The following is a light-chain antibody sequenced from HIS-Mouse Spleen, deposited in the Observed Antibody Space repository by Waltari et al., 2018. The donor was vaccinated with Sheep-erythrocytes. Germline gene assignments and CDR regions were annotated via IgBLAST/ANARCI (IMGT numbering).Light chain of an antibody. CDR1: QSLLHSNGYNY. J-gene: IGKJ4*01. Sequence: DIVMTQSPLSLPVTPGEPASISCSSSQSLLHSNGYNYLDWYLQKPGQSPQLLIYAASSLQSGVPSRFSGSGSGTDFTLTISSLQPEDFATYYCQQSYSTPPLTFGGGTKVEIK. V-gene: IGKV2-28*01. CDR3: QQSYSTPPLT. CDR2: AAS.